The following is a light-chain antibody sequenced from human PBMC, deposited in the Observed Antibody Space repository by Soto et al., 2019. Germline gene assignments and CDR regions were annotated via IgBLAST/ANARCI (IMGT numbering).Light chain of an antibody. Sequence: DIVKTQSPDSLAVSLGERATINCKSSQSVLYSSNNKNYLAWYQQKPGQPPKALIYWASTRESGVPDRFSGSGSGTDFTLTISSLQAEDVAVYYCQQYYTTPWTCGQGTKWIS. V-gene: IGKV4-1*01. J-gene: IGKJ1*01. CDR3: QQYYTTPWT. CDR2: WAS. CDR1: QSVLYSSNNKNY.